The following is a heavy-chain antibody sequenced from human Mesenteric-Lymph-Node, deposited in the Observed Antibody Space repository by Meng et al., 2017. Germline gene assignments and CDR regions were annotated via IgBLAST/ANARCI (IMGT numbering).Heavy chain of an antibody. D-gene: IGHD3-9*01. Sequence: GGSLRLSCAASGFTFSSYAMHWVCQAPGKGLEWVAVISYDGSNKYYADSVKGRFTNSRDNSKNTLYLQMNSLRAEDTAVYYCAREGSLKLRYFDWLSHVGFEIWGQGTMVTVSS. CDR2: ISYDGSNK. CDR1: GFTFSSYA. V-gene: IGHV3-30*04. J-gene: IGHJ3*02. CDR3: AREGSLKLRYFDWLSHVGFEI.